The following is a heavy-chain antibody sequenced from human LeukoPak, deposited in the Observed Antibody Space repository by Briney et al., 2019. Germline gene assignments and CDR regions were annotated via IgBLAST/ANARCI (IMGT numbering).Heavy chain of an antibody. J-gene: IGHJ6*02. CDR3: AKDLSSAITSALVLDV. Sequence: GGSLGLSCAASGFTFSSYAMSWVRQAPGKGLEGVSAISGSGGSTYYADSVKGRFTISRDNSKNTLYLQMNSLRPEDTALYYCAKDLSSAITSALVLDVWGQGTTV. V-gene: IGHV3-23*01. D-gene: IGHD3-22*01. CDR1: GFTFSSYA. CDR2: ISGSGGST.